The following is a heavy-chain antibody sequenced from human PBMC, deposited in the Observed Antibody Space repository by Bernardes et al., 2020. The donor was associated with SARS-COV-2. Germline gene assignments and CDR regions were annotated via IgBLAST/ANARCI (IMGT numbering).Heavy chain of an antibody. V-gene: IGHV3-23*01. CDR1: GFTFSSYA. J-gene: IGHJ4*02. D-gene: IGHD4-17*01. Sequence: GGSLRLSCAASGFTFSSYAMSWVRQAPGKGLEWVSVISGSGDITNYADSVKGRFTISRDNSKNTLYLQMNSLIAEDTAVYYCAKDLGNYGDSLAYWGQGTLVTVSS. CDR3: AKDLGNYGDSLAY. CDR2: ISGSGDIT.